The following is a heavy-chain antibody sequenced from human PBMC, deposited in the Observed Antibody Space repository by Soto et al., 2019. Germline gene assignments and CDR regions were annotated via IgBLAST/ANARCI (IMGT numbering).Heavy chain of an antibody. CDR2: INAGNGNT. V-gene: IGHV1-3*01. D-gene: IGHD3-3*01. Sequence: VKGNCEARGYRCVNKSKQWVRQAPEQRHEWMGWINAGNGNTNYAQKFQGRVTITANESTSTAYMELSSLRSEDTAVYYCARILDYYYGMDVWGQGTTVTVSS. CDR1: GYRCVNKS. CDR3: ARILDYYYGMDV. J-gene: IGHJ6*02.